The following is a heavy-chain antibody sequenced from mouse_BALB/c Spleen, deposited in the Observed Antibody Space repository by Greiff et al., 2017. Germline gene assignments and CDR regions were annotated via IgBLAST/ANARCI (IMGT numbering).Heavy chain of an antibody. D-gene: IGHD1-1*01. V-gene: IGHV5-6-5*01. CDR1: GFTFSSYA. Sequence: EVQGVESGGGLVKPGGSLKLSCAASGFTFSSYAMSWVRQTPEKRLEWVASISSGGSTYYPDSVKGRFTISRDNARNILYLQMSSLRSEDTAMYYCARNYYYGSSPYYFDYWGQGTTLTVSS. CDR3: ARNYYYGSSPYYFDY. J-gene: IGHJ2*01. CDR2: ISSGGST.